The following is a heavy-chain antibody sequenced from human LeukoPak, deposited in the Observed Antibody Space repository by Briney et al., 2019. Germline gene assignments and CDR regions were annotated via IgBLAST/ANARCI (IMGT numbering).Heavy chain of an antibody. V-gene: IGHV4-39*07. Sequence: SETLSLTCTASGGSISSSSYYWGWIRQPPGKGLEWIGSIYYSGSTYYNPSLKSRVTISVDTSKNQFSLKLSSVTAADTAVYYCARPITGTTRGGFDPWGQGTLVTVSS. CDR1: GGSISSSSYY. CDR2: IYYSGST. D-gene: IGHD1-7*01. J-gene: IGHJ5*02. CDR3: ARPITGTTRGGFDP.